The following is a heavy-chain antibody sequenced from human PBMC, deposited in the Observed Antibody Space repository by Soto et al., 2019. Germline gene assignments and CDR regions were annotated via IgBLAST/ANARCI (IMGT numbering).Heavy chain of an antibody. CDR1: GDTFKNCV. CDR3: AAELRFGKVSVV. V-gene: IGHV1-69*01. D-gene: IGHD1-7*01. J-gene: IGHJ6*02. Sequence: QVQVVQSGVEVRRPGSSVKVSCKASGDTFKNCVISWVRQAPGQGLEWVGGIIPLFGTTDFAQRFQGRLTITTDESTTTAYMQLSRLRSADTATYYCAAELRFGKVSVVWGQGTTVIVSS. CDR2: IIPLFGTT.